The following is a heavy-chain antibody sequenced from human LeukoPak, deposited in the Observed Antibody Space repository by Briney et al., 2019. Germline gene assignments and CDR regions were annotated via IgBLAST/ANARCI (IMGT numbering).Heavy chain of an antibody. D-gene: IGHD6-13*01. V-gene: IGHV3-9*01. CDR2: ISWNSYTI. Sequence: PGRSLRLSCAASGFTFDDYAMHWVRQAPGKGLEWVSGISWNSYTIGYADSVKGRFTISRDNAKNSLYLQMNSLRAEDTALYYYARSPDSSTWYAYYYSMDVWGQGTTVTVSS. J-gene: IGHJ6*02. CDR1: GFTFDDYA. CDR3: ARSPDSSTWYAYYYSMDV.